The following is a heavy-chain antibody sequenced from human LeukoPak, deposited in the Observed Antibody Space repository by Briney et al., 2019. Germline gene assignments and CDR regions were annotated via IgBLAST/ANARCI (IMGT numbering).Heavy chain of an antibody. CDR2: INPNSGGT. CDR3: ARSIITMVRGVNDY. D-gene: IGHD3-10*01. CDR1: GYTFTGYY. V-gene: IGHV1-2*02. J-gene: IGHJ4*02. Sequence: GASVKVSCKASGYTFTGYYMHWVRQAPGQGLEWMGWINPNSGGTNYAQKFQGRVTMTRDTSISTAYMELSRLRSDDTAVYYCARSIITMVRGVNDYWGQGTLVTVSS.